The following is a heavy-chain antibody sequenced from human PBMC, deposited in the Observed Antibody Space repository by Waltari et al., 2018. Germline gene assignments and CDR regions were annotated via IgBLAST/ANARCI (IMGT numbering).Heavy chain of an antibody. J-gene: IGHJ6*03. D-gene: IGHD3-10*01. CDR2: IIPMFGRT. Sequence: VQLVQSGAEVKKPGSSVKGSCKASGGTFGSYAISWVRQAPGQGLEWMGGIIPMFGRTNYPQKFQDRVKITADESTSIAYMELSGLRFEDTAVYFCARGGGRGGSFSFHMDVWGKGTTVTISS. V-gene: IGHV1-69*12. CDR3: ARGGGRGGSFSFHMDV. CDR1: GGTFGSYA.